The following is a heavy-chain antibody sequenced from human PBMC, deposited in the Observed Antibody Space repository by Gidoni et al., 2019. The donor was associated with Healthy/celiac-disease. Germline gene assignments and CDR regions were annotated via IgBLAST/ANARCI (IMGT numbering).Heavy chain of an antibody. CDR2: IGYDGRNK. V-gene: IGHV3-33*01. D-gene: IGHD2-2*01. J-gene: IGHJ6*02. CDR3: AGGGVVVVPAAIRHYYYYGMDV. Sequence: QVQLVASGGGVVQPGRSLRLSCAASGFTFSSYGMHWVRQAPGKGLEWVAVIGYDGRNKKYADSVKGRLTISRDNSKNTLYLKMNSLGAEETAVYYCAGGGVVVVPAAIRHYYYYGMDVWGQGTTVTVSS. CDR1: GFTFSSYG.